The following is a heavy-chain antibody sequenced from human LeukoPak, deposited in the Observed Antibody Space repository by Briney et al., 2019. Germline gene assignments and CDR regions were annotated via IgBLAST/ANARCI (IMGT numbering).Heavy chain of an antibody. Sequence: GGSLRLSCAASGFTFRSYAMSWVGQAPGKGREWVSAIGGSGGSTYYADSVKGRFTISRDNSKNTLYLQMNSLRAEDTAVYYCAKDRSGYEGGGFDYWGQGTLVTVSS. J-gene: IGHJ4*02. CDR1: GFTFRSYA. D-gene: IGHD5-12*01. CDR3: AKDRSGYEGGGFDY. V-gene: IGHV3-23*01. CDR2: IGGSGGST.